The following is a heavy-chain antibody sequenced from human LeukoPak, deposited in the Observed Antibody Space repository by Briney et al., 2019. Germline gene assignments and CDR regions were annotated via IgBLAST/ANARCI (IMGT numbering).Heavy chain of an antibody. CDR2: ISGSGGST. CDR1: GFTFSSYS. J-gene: IGHJ5*02. Sequence: GGSLGLSCAASGFTFSSYSMSWVRQAPGKGLEGFAAISGSGGSTYYADSVKGRFTISRDNSKNTLYLQMNSLRAEDTAVYYCANRVRTSWFDPCGQGTLVTVSS. CDR3: ANRVRTSWFDP. V-gene: IGHV3-23*01.